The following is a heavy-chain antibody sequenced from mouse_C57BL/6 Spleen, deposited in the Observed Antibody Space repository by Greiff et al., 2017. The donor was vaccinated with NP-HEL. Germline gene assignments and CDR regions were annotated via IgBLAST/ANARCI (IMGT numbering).Heavy chain of an antibody. J-gene: IGHJ1*03. Sequence: VQLQQSGPELVKPGASVKISCKASGYSFTGYYMHWVKQSHGNILDWIGYIYPYNGVSSYNQKFKGKATLTVVKSSSTAYMELRSLTSEDSAVYYCARPYYGSSPAFDVWGTGTTVTVSS. CDR2: IYPYNGVS. D-gene: IGHD1-1*01. CDR3: ARPYYGSSPAFDV. CDR1: GYSFTGYY. V-gene: IGHV1-31*01.